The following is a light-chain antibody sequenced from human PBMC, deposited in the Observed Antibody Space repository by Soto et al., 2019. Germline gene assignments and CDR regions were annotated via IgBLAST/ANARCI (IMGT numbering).Light chain of an antibody. CDR3: QQRSSWPPTT. J-gene: IGKJ2*01. V-gene: IGKV3-11*01. CDR2: DAF. Sequence: EIVLTQSPATLSLSPGERATLSCRASQSVSTYLAWYQQKPGQAPRLLIYDAFNRATGIPARFSGSGSGTDFTLTISSLEPVDFAVYYCQQRSSWPPTTFGQGTKLEIK. CDR1: QSVSTY.